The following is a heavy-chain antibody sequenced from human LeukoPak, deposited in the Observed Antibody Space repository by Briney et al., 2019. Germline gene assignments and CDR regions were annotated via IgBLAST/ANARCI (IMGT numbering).Heavy chain of an antibody. J-gene: IGHJ4*02. CDR2: IQPGDSNT. D-gene: IGHD5-18*01. CDR3: ARLQSDSHSTFDY. CDR1: GYSFTAYW. Sequence: SLKISCKGSGYSFTAYWIGWVRQKPGKGLEWMGIIQPGDSNTRYNPSFQGQVTISADKSSSTASLQWSSLKASDTAMYYCARLQSDSHSTFDYWGQGTLVTVSS. V-gene: IGHV5-51*01.